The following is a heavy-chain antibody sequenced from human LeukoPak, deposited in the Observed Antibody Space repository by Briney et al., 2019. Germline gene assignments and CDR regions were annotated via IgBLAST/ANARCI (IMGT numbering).Heavy chain of an antibody. CDR3: ARVGSDWGPFHY. CDR1: GGSISSSSYY. CDR2: ICTSGST. J-gene: IGHJ4*02. D-gene: IGHD2-21*02. Sequence: SETLSLTCTVSGGSISSSSYYWGWIRQPPGKGLEWIGRICTSGSTNYNPSLRSRVTMSVDTSKSQFSLKLTSVTAADTAVYYCARVGSDWGPFHYWGRGTLVTVSS. V-gene: IGHV4-39*07.